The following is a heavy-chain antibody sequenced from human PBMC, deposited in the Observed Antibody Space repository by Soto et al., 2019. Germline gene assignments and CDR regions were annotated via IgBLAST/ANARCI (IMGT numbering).Heavy chain of an antibody. Sequence: SETLSLTCTVSGGSISSSSYYWGWIRQPPGKGLEWIGSIYYSGSTYYNPSLKSRVTISVDTSKNQFSLKLSSVTAADTAVYYCARERDIVATIDYWGQGTLVTVSS. CDR1: GGSISSSSYY. CDR2: IYYSGST. V-gene: IGHV4-39*02. J-gene: IGHJ4*02. CDR3: ARERDIVATIDY. D-gene: IGHD5-12*01.